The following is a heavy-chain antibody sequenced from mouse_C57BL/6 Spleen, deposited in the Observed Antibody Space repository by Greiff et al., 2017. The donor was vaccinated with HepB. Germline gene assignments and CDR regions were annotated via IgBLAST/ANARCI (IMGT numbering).Heavy chain of an antibody. J-gene: IGHJ4*01. CDR3: ARQDYYGSSHYAMDY. Sequence: DVHLVESGGDLVKPGGSLKLSCAASGFTFSSYGMSWVRQTPDKRLEWVATISSGGSYTYYPDSVKGRFTISRDNAKNTLYLQMSSLKSEDTAMYYCARQDYYGSSHYAMDYWGQGTSVTVSS. CDR1: GFTFSSYG. V-gene: IGHV5-6*01. D-gene: IGHD1-1*01. CDR2: ISSGGSYT.